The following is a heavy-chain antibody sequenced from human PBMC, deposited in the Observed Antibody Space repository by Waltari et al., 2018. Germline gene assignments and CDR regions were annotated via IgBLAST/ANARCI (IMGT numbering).Heavy chain of an antibody. CDR3: ARGDPSVYYTSHMDV. CDR1: GYTFTDNY. J-gene: IGHJ6*03. Sequence: QVQLVQSGAEVKKPGASVKVSCKASGYTFTDNYMHWVRQAPGQGLEWMGWINPNNGGTNYAQKFQGRVTMPRETSISTAFMDLSRLKSDDTAVYFCARGDPSVYYTSHMDVWGKGTTVTVSS. CDR2: INPNNGGT. V-gene: IGHV1-2*02. D-gene: IGHD3-3*01.